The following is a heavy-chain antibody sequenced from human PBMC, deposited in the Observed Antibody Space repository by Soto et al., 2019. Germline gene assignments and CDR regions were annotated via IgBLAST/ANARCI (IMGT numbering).Heavy chain of an antibody. D-gene: IGHD1-26*01. J-gene: IGHJ4*02. Sequence: QVQLVQSGAGGRRPGASGKFSSRALETPFTATYIHWLRQPLGQGLDGRGWINPKSGGTNYPQKFQGRVTMTRDTSLSTVYMTLTRLTSDDTAVYYCARDLAKGGGSAGFDYWGQGTLVTVSS. CDR2: INPKSGGT. CDR1: ETPFTATY. CDR3: ARDLAKGGGSAGFDY. V-gene: IGHV1-2*02.